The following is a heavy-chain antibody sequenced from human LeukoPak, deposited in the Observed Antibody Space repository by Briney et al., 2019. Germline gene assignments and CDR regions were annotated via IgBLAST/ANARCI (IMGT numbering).Heavy chain of an antibody. CDR2: IYYSGST. CDR3: AREANVSFDAFDI. CDR1: GGSISSSSYY. V-gene: IGHV4-39*07. J-gene: IGHJ3*02. D-gene: IGHD4/OR15-4a*01. Sequence: SETLCLTCTVSGGSISSSSYYWGWIRQPPGKGLEWIGSIYYSGSTYYNPSLKSRVTISVDTSKNQFSLKLSSVTAADTAVYYCAREANVSFDAFDIWGQGTMVTVSS.